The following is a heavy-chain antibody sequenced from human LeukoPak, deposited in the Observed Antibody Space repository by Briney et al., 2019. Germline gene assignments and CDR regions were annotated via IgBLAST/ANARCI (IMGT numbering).Heavy chain of an antibody. J-gene: IGHJ4*02. D-gene: IGHD3-22*01. V-gene: IGHV4-39*01. CDR1: GGSISSSSYY. CDR3: ARFYYYYDSVRPDNDY. CDR2: IYYSGST. Sequence: SETLSLTCTVSGGSISSSSYYWGWLRQPPGTGLKWLGSIYYSGSTYYNPSLKNRVTISVDTPKNQFSLKLSSVTAADTAVYYCARFYYYYDSVRPDNDYWGQGTLVTVSS.